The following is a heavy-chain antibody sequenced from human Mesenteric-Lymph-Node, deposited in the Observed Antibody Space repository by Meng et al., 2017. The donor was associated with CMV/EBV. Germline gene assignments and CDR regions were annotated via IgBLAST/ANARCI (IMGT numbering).Heavy chain of an antibody. CDR3: AQCLGDRLRYYFDS. Sequence: SGFTGRKEAMSWVRQAPGKGPGGVSTVIASSVYSDYADSVKGRFTMSRDRSKNTLYLQMNSLRAEDTAGDYCAQCLGDRLRYYFDSWGQGALVTVSS. J-gene: IGHJ4*02. CDR1: GFTGRKEA. D-gene: IGHD6-19*01. CDR2: VIASSVYS. V-gene: IGHV3-23*01.